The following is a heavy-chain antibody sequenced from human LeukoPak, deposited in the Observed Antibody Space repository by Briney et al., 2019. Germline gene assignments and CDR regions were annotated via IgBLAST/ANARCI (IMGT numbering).Heavy chain of an antibody. J-gene: IGHJ4*02. CDR1: GFSFSSYG. Sequence: GGSLRLSCAASGFSFSSYGMHWVRQAPGKGLEWVAVISYDGSNKYYADSVKGRFTVSRDNSKNTLYLQMNSLRAEDTAVYYCAKDLPSSHGDYVGYFDYWGQGTLVTVSS. CDR3: AKDLPSSHGDYVGYFDY. D-gene: IGHD4-17*01. V-gene: IGHV3-30*18. CDR2: ISYDGSNK.